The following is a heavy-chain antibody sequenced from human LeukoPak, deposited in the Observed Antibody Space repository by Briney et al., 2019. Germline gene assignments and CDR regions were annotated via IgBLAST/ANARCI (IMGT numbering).Heavy chain of an antibody. Sequence: PSETLSLTCTVSGGSISSYYWSWIRQPPGKGLEWIGYIYYSGSTNYNPSLKSRVTISVDTSKNQFSLKLSSVTAADTAVYYCACSRRDYYYGMDVWGQGTTVTVSS. CDR3: ACSRRDYYYGMDV. V-gene: IGHV4-59*08. CDR2: IYYSGST. J-gene: IGHJ6*02. D-gene: IGHD6-13*01. CDR1: GGSISSYY.